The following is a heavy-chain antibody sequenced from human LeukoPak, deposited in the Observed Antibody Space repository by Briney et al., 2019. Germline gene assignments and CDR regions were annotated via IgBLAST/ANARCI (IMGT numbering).Heavy chain of an antibody. CDR3: ARSYCSSTSCSPYYYYYYMDV. CDR2: IYYSGST. CDR1: GGSISSGDYY. J-gene: IGHJ6*03. D-gene: IGHD2-2*01. V-gene: IGHV4-31*03. Sequence: SQTLSLTCTVSGGSISSGDYYWSWIRQHPGKGLEWIGYIYYSGSTYYNPSLKSRVTISVDTSKNQFSLKLSSVTAADTAVYYCARSYCSSTSCSPYYYYYYMDVWGKGTTVTVSS.